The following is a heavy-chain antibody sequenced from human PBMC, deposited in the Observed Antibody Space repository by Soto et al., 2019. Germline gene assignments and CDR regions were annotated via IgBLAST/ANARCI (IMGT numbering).Heavy chain of an antibody. D-gene: IGHD6-25*01. V-gene: IGHV1-69*06. CDR3: ARERPKRGKDV. J-gene: IGHJ6*02. CDR2: IIPVFGTA. Sequence: QVQLVQSGAEVKKPGSSVKVSCKASGGTFSSSAISWVRQAPGQGLEWMGAIIPVFGTAHYAQKFQGRVTITADKPTSTAYMEPSRLRSDDTAVYYCARERPKRGKDVWGQGTTVTVSS. CDR1: GGTFSSSA.